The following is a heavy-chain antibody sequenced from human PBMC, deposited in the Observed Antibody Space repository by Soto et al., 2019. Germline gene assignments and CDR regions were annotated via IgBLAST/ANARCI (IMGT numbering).Heavy chain of an antibody. V-gene: IGHV4-34*01. Sequence: SEIMSLTSAVYGGSSRCYDWSRISKKPGKGLEWIGEINHSGSTNYNPSLKSRVTISVDTSKSQFSLKLSSVTAADTAVYYCARVRVDCSGGSCYLSDFDYWGQGTLVTVSS. CDR1: GGSSRCYD. D-gene: IGHD2-15*01. CDR3: ARVRVDCSGGSCYLSDFDY. J-gene: IGHJ4*02. CDR2: INHSGST.